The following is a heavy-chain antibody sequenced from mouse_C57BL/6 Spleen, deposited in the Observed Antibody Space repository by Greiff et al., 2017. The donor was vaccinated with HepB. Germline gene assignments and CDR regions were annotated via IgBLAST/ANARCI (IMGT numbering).Heavy chain of an antibody. Sequence: QVQLQQSGPELVKPGASVKISCKASGYAFSSSWMNWVKQRPGKGLEWIGRIYPGDGDTNYNGKFKGKATLTADKSSSTAYMQLSSLTSEDSAVYFCARERDDGYYVSWFAYWGQGTLVTVSA. CDR3: ARERDDGYYVSWFAY. V-gene: IGHV1-82*01. D-gene: IGHD2-3*01. J-gene: IGHJ3*01. CDR2: IYPGDGDT. CDR1: GYAFSSSW.